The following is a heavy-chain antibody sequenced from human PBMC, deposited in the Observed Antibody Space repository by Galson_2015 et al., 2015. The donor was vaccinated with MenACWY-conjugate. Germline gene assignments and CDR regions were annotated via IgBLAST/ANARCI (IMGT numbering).Heavy chain of an antibody. V-gene: IGHV3-7*03. CDR1: GFTFSSYW. CDR2: IKQDGSEK. Sequence: SLRLSCAASGFTFSSYWMSWVRQAPGKGLEWVANIKQDGSEKYYVDSVKGRFTISRDNAKNSLYLQMNSLRAEDTAVYYCARDSGCSSTSCIYCFDYWGQGTLVTVSS. D-gene: IGHD2-2*01. CDR3: ARDSGCSSTSCIYCFDY. J-gene: IGHJ4*02.